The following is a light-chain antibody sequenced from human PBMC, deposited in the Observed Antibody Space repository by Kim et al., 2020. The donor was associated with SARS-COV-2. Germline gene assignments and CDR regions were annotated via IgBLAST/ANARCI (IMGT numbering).Light chain of an antibody. J-gene: IGKJ1*01. CDR3: QQYNSYLWT. CDR1: QGISSR. Sequence: ESVGDRFTITCRASQGISSRLAWYQQKPGKAPKLRIYDASSWESGVPSRFSGSGSGTEFSRTISSLQPDDFATYYCQQYNSYLWTFAQGTKVDIK. CDR2: DAS. V-gene: IGKV1-5*01.